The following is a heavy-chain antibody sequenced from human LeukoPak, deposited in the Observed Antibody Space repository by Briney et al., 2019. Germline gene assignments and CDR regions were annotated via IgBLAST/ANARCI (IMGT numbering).Heavy chain of an antibody. CDR1: GFTVSSNH. Sequence: GSLRLSCAASGFTVSSNHMSWIRQPPGKGLEWIGEINHSGSTNYNHSLKSRVAISVDTSKNQFSLKLSSVTAADTAVYYCARGRIIGARLRGYFDLWGRGTLVTVSS. CDR2: INHSGST. D-gene: IGHD6-6*01. CDR3: ARGRIIGARLRGYFDL. V-gene: IGHV4-34*01. J-gene: IGHJ2*01.